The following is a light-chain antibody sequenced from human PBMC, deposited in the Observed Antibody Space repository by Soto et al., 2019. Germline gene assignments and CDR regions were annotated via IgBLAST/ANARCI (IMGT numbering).Light chain of an antibody. V-gene: IGKV1D-12*01. Sequence: DIQMTQSPSSVSASVGDRVTITCRASQAISTWLAWYQQKPGKAPKLLIYAASNLQTGVPSRFSGSGSGTDFTLTISSMQPEDFATYYCQQANSFPRTFGQGTKVEIK. J-gene: IGKJ1*01. CDR1: QAISTW. CDR2: AAS. CDR3: QQANSFPRT.